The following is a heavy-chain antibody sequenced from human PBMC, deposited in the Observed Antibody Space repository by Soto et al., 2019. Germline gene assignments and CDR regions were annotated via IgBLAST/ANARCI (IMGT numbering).Heavy chain of an antibody. D-gene: IGHD2-21*02. CDR1: GGSISSYY. Sequence: SETLSLTCTVSGGSISSYYWSWIRQPPGKGLEWIGYIYYSGSTNYNPSLKSRVTISVDTSKNQFSLKLSSVTAADTAVYYCARTGDSRYWYFDLWGRGTLVTVSS. CDR2: IYYSGST. J-gene: IGHJ2*01. V-gene: IGHV4-59*08. CDR3: ARTGDSRYWYFDL.